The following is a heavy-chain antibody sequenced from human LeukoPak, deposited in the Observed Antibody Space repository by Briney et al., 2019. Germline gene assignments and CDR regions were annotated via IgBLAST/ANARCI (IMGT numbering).Heavy chain of an antibody. CDR2: ISYDGSNK. D-gene: IGHD3-3*01. V-gene: IGHV3-30*01. Sequence: GGSLRLSCAASGFTFSSYAMHWVRQAPGKGLEWVAVISYDGSNKYYADSVKGRFTISRDNYKNTLYLQMNSLRAEDTAVYYCARDWSDYLNYYFDYWGQGTLVTVSS. J-gene: IGHJ4*02. CDR3: ARDWSDYLNYYFDY. CDR1: GFTFSSYA.